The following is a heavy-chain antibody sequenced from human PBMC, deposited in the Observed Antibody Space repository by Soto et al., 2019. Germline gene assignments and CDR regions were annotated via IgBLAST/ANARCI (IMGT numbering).Heavy chain of an antibody. D-gene: IGHD3-22*01. CDR3: ARGDYYDTTGPFSDAFDI. CDR1: GFTFSSYA. CDR2: ISGSGGST. J-gene: IGHJ3*02. V-gene: IGHV3-23*01. Sequence: GGSLRLSCAASGFTFSSYAMSWVRQAPGKGLEWVSAISGSGGSTYYADSVKGRFTISRDNSKNTLYLQMNSLRAEDTVLYYCARGDYYDTTGPFSDAFDIWGQGTMVTVSS.